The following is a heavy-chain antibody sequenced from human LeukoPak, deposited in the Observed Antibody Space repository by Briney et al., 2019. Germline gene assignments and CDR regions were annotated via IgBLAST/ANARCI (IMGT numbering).Heavy chain of an antibody. Sequence: GGSLGLSCAASGFTFSSYAMSWVRQAPGKVLEWVSLISGSGGSTYYADSVKGRFTISRDNSKNTLYLQMNSLRVEDTAVYYCAKGNIAARQDIMDVWGQGTTVTVSS. D-gene: IGHD6-6*01. CDR2: ISGSGGST. CDR1: GFTFSSYA. CDR3: AKGNIAARQDIMDV. V-gene: IGHV3-23*01. J-gene: IGHJ6*02.